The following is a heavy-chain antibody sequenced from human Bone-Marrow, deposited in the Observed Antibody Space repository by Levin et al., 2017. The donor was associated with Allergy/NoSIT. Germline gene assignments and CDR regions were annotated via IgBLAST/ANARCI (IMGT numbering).Heavy chain of an antibody. J-gene: IGHJ5*02. V-gene: IGHV3-48*03. CDR1: GFSFSSYE. D-gene: IGHD3-3*01. Sequence: GESLKISCAASGFSFSSYEMNWVRQAPGKGLEWVSYISSSGNAVEYADSVKGRFTISRDNVQNLLYLQMNSLRPEDTAIYYCARPITIFGVVTSDPWGQGTLVTVSS. CDR3: ARPITIFGVVTSDP. CDR2: ISSSGNAV.